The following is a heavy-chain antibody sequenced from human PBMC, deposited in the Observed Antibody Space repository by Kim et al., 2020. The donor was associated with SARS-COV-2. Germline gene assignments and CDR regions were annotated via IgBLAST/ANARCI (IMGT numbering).Heavy chain of an antibody. CDR1: GGSISSSSYY. CDR3: ARLYCSSTSCWDAFDI. Sequence: SETLSLTCTVSGGSISSSSYYWGWIRQPPGKGLEWIGSIYYSGSTYYNPSLKSRVTISVDTSKNQFSLKLSSVTAADTAVYYCARLYCSSTSCWDAFDIWGQGTMVTVSS. J-gene: IGHJ3*02. CDR2: IYYSGST. D-gene: IGHD2-2*01. V-gene: IGHV4-39*01.